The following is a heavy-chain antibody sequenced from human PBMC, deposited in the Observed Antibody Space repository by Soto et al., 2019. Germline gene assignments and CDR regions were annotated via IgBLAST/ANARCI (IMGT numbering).Heavy chain of an antibody. Sequence: ESGGGLIQPGGSLRLSCAASGFTFSSFAMTWVRQAPGKGLQWISSISDGPDGAYYADSVKGRFTISRDNSKNTLSLQMDSLRHDATALYYCAKGGIGRAPVLDSWGQGTLVTVSS. CDR1: GFTFSSFA. J-gene: IGHJ4*02. CDR2: ISDGPDGA. V-gene: IGHV3-23*01. D-gene: IGHD2-21*01. CDR3: AKGGIGRAPVLDS.